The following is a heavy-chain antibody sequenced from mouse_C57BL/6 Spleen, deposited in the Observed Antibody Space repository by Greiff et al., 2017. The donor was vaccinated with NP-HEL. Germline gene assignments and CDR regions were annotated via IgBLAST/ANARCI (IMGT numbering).Heavy chain of an antibody. CDR1: GFTFSDYY. CDR2: INYDGSST. CDR3: ARVGDGYPWFAY. Sequence: EVQVVESEGGLVQPGSSMKLSCTASGFTFSDYYMAWVRQVPEKGLEWVANINYDGSSTYYLDSLKSRFIISRDNAKNILYLQMSSLKSEDTATYYCARVGDGYPWFAYWGQGTLVTVSA. V-gene: IGHV5-16*01. D-gene: IGHD2-3*01. J-gene: IGHJ3*01.